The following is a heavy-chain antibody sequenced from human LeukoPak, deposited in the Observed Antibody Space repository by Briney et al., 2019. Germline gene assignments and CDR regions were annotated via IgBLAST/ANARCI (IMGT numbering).Heavy chain of an antibody. CDR3: ARSVVQAWRSWFDP. V-gene: IGHV1-2*02. CDR2: INPNSGGT. CDR1: GYTFTGYY. Sequence: ASVKVSCKASGYTFTGYYMHWVRQAPGQGLEWRGWINPNSGGTNYAQKFQGRVTMTRDTSISTAYMELSRLRSDDTAVYYCARSVVQAWRSWFDPWGQGTLVTVSS. J-gene: IGHJ5*02. D-gene: IGHD2-2*01.